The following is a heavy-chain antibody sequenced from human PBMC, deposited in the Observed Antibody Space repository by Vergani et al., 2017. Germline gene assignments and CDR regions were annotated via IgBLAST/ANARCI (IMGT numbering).Heavy chain of an antibody. J-gene: IGHJ6*02. V-gene: IGHV1-2*02. D-gene: IGHD1-26*01. CDR2: INPNSGGT. CDR1: GYTFTGYY. CDR3: ARVRWDDYYYGMDV. Sequence: QVQLVQSGAEVKKPGASVKVSCKASGYTFTGYYMHWVRQAPGQGLEWMGWINPNSGGTNYAQKFQGRVTMTRDTSISTAYMELGRLRSDDTAVYYCARVRWDDYYYGMDVWGQGSTVTVSS.